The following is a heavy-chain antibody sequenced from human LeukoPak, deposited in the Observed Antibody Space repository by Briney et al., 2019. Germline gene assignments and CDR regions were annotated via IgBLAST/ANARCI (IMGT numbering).Heavy chain of an antibody. Sequence: PSETLSLTCTVSGGSISSYYWSWIRQPPGKGLEWIGYIYYSGSTNYNPSLKSRVTISVDTSKNQFSLKLSSVTAADTAVYYCARHDDSSGYYPQPFDYWGQGTLVTVSS. CDR2: IYYSGST. D-gene: IGHD3-22*01. CDR3: ARHDDSSGYYPQPFDY. J-gene: IGHJ4*02. CDR1: GGSISSYY. V-gene: IGHV4-59*08.